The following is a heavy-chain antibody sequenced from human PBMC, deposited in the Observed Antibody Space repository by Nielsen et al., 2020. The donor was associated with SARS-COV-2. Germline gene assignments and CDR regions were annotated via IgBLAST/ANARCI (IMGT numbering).Heavy chain of an antibody. CDR3: AKDGVVRGDALDL. CDR2: VSASGGST. CDR1: GFTFNIYA. Sequence: LKISCAASGFTFNIYAMAWVRRAPGRGLQWVTGVSASGGSTYYTDSVKGRFSISRDNSKNTLFLQMHSLRVEDTAVYYCAKDGVVRGDALDLWGQGTMVTVSS. D-gene: IGHD3-10*01. V-gene: IGHV3-23*01. J-gene: IGHJ3*01.